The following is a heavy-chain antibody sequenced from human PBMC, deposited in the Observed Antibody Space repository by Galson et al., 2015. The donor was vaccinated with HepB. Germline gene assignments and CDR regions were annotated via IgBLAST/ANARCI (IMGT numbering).Heavy chain of an antibody. CDR2: INPSGGST. D-gene: IGHD3-10*01. CDR1: GYTFTSYA. V-gene: IGHV1-46*01. CDR3: ARGVLLWDGPDY. Sequence: SVKVSCKASGYTFTSYAMHWVRQAPGQRLEWMGIINPSGGSTDYAQKFRGRLTMTRDTSTSTVFMELSSLRSEDTAVYHCARGVLLWDGPDYWGQGTLVTVSS. J-gene: IGHJ4*02.